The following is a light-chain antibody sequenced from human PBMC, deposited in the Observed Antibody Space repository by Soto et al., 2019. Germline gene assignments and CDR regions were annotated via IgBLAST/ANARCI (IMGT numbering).Light chain of an antibody. J-gene: IGKJ4*01. CDR2: DAS. CDR1: QSISSW. CDR3: QQYNSYPLT. V-gene: IGKV1-5*01. Sequence: DIQMTQSPSTLSASVGDRVTITCRASQSISSWLAWYQQKPGKAPKLLIYDASSLESGVPSRFSGSGSGTEFTLTISSLQPDDFATYYYQQYNSYPLTFVGGTKEEIK.